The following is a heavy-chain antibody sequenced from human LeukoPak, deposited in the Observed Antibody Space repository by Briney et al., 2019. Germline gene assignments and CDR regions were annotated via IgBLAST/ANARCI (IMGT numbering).Heavy chain of an antibody. D-gene: IGHD3-10*01. Sequence: GESLKISCKGSGYSFTSYWIGWVRQMPGKGLAWMGIIYPGDSDTRYSPSFQGQVTISADKSISTAYLQWSSLKASDTAMYYCARLLTMVRGVPYYYYYYYMDVWGKGTTVTVSS. CDR1: GYSFTSYW. CDR2: IYPGDSDT. CDR3: ARLLTMVRGVPYYYYYYYMDV. J-gene: IGHJ6*03. V-gene: IGHV5-51*01.